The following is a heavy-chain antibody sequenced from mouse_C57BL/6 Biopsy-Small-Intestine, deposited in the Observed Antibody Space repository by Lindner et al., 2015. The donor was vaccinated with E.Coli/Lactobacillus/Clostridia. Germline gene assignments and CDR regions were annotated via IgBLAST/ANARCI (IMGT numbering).Heavy chain of an antibody. CDR1: GYTFTTYP. CDR3: ARSRNWDAAMDY. J-gene: IGHJ4*01. V-gene: IGHV1-47*01. CDR2: FHPFNDDT. D-gene: IGHD4-1*01. Sequence: VQLQESGAELVKTGASVKMSCKASGYTFTTYPIEWLKQNHGKSLEWIGNFHPFNDDTKYNEKFKGKATLTVEKSSNTVYLELSRLTSDDSAVYYCARSRNWDAAMDYWGQGTSVTVSS.